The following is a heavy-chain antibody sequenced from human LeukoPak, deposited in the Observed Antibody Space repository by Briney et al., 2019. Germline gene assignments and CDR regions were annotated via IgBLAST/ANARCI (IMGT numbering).Heavy chain of an antibody. CDR2: ISGGGGST. D-gene: IGHD1-20*01. J-gene: IGHJ4*02. Sequence: GGSLRLSCAASGFTFSSYAMSWVRQAPGKGPEWVSAISGGGGSTYYADSVKGRFTISRDNSKNTLYLQMNSLRAEDTTVYYCAKTRGNWNYFDYWGQGTLVTVSS. CDR3: AKTRGNWNYFDY. CDR1: GFTFSSYA. V-gene: IGHV3-23*01.